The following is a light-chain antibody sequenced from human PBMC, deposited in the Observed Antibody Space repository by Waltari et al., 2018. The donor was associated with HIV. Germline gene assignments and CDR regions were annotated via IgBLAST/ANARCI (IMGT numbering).Light chain of an antibody. CDR3: QQLNSYPRA. CDR1: QGISSY. V-gene: IGKV1-9*01. CDR2: AAS. Sequence: DIQLTQSPSFLSASVRDRVTITCRASQGISSYLAWYQQKPGKAPKLLIYAASTLQSGVPSRFSGSGSGTEFTLTISSLQPEDFVTYYCQQLNSYPRAFGPGTKVDIK. J-gene: IGKJ3*01.